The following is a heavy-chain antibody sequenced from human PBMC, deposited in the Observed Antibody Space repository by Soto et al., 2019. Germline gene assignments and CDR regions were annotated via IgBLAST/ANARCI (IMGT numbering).Heavy chain of an antibody. CDR1: GASVSSYF. V-gene: IGHV4-59*02. J-gene: IGHJ6*02. CDR3: ARVHSGWSSGHGLDV. D-gene: IGHD6-19*01. CDR2: IYNSGRT. Sequence: SETLSLTCTVSGASVSSYFWSWVRQPPGKGLEWIGYIYNSGRTNYNPSLKSRVTISLDTSDNDFSLRLTSLTAADTAVYYCARVHSGWSSGHGLDVCGQGTTVTVYS.